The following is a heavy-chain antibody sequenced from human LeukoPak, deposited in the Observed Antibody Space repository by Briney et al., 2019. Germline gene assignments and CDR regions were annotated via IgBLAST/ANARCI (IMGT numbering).Heavy chain of an antibody. J-gene: IGHJ6*02. D-gene: IGHD3-3*01. Sequence: SETLSLTCTVSGGSISSSSYYWGWIRQPPGKGLEWIGSIYYSGSTYYNPSLKSRVTISVDTSKNQFSLKLSSVTAADTAVYYCARGVWSGYYYYYYGMDVWGQGTTVTVSS. CDR3: ARGVWSGYYYYYYGMDV. V-gene: IGHV4-39*07. CDR1: GGSISSSSYY. CDR2: IYYSGST.